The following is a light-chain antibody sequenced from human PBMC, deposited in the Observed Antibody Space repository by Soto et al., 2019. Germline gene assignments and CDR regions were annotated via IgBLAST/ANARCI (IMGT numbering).Light chain of an antibody. CDR2: GAS. V-gene: IGKV3-20*01. Sequence: VVTQCPGTLSLSRGEGATLSCRVSPTVSTARLAWFQQKPGPAPMLRSYGASSRTPGIPDRLSGSGSETDFTVTISSLEAEDSAVYSCHQYGSSPWTVGQGTMVDSK. J-gene: IGKJ1*01. CDR1: PTVSTAR. CDR3: HQYGSSPWT.